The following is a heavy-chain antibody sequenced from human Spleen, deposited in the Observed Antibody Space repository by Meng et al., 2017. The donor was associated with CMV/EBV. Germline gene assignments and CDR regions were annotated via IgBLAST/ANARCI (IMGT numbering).Heavy chain of an antibody. CDR1: GYSFTSYW. CDR3: ARRHGSGSYYAFDI. D-gene: IGHD1-26*01. Sequence: GESLKISCEGSGYSFTSYWIGWVRQMPGKGLEWMGSIYPGDSDTRYSPSFQGQVTISVDKSISTAHLQWSSLKASDTATYYCARRHGSGSYYAFDIWGQGTMVTVSS. CDR2: IYPGDSDT. J-gene: IGHJ3*02. V-gene: IGHV5-51*01.